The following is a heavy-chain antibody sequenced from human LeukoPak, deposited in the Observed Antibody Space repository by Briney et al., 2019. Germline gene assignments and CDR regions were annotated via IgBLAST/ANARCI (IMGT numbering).Heavy chain of an antibody. CDR2: IIPILGIA. CDR1: GGTFSSYA. J-gene: IGHJ3*02. Sequence: SVKVSCKASGGTFSSYAISWVRQAPGQGLEWMGRIIPILGIANYAQKFQGTVTITADKSTSTAYMELSSLRSEDTAVYYCARGRGDGYNFDAFDIWGQGTMVTVSS. CDR3: ARGRGDGYNFDAFDI. V-gene: IGHV1-69*04. D-gene: IGHD5-24*01.